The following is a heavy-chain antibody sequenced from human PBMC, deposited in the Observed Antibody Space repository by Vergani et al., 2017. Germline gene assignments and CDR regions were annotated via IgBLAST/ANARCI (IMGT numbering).Heavy chain of an antibody. D-gene: IGHD5-18*01. J-gene: IGHJ4*02. CDR2: ISGSGGST. CDR3: AKDGEGYSYGYRHFDY. CDR1: GFTFSSYA. Sequence: EVQLLESGGGLVQPGGSLRLPCAASGFTFSSYAMSWVRQAPGKGLEWVSAISGSGGSTYYADSVKGRFTISRDNSKNTLYLQMNSLRAEDTAVYYCAKDGEGYSYGYRHFDYWGQGTLVTVSS. V-gene: IGHV3-23*01.